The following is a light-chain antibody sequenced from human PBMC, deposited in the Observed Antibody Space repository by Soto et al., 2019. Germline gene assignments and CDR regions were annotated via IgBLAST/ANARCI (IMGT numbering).Light chain of an antibody. CDR2: EVA. CDR1: HIVIYSNGKTY. CDR3: MEGTPS. Sequence: LNQSPLTLRVTLGQTAGISCTSIHIVIYSNGKTYLNRYRQRPGQVPRRIIYEVANRDFGVPDRFSGSGSGSGTDLTLKISRMEAEDVGVYYCMEGTPSFGKGTKVDIK. V-gene: IGKV2-30*01. J-gene: IGKJ1*01.